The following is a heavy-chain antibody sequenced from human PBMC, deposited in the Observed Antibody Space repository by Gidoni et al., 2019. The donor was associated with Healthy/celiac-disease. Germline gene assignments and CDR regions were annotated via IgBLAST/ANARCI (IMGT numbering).Heavy chain of an antibody. V-gene: IGHV4-38-2*01. D-gene: IGHD3-22*01. CDR3: ARGPSEYYDSSGYGTDY. Sequence: QVQLQESGPGLVKPSETLSLTCAVSGYSISIRYYWGWIRQPPGKGLEWIGSIYHSGSTYYNPSLKSRVTISVDTSKNQFSLKLSSVTAADTAVYYCARGPSEYYDSSGYGTDYWGQGTLVTVSS. CDR1: GYSISIRYY. CDR2: IYHSGST. J-gene: IGHJ4*02.